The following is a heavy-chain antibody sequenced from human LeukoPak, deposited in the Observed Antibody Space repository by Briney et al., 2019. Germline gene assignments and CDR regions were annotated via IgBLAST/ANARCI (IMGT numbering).Heavy chain of an antibody. CDR2: ISSSGSI. J-gene: IGHJ6*04. V-gene: IGHV3-11*04. CDR1: GFTFSDNY. Sequence: GGSLRLSCAASGFTFSDNYMSWIRQAPGKGLEWVSYISSSGSIYYADSVKGRFTISRDNSKNTLYLQMNSLRAEDTAVYYCAELGITMIGGVWGKGTTVTISS. CDR3: AELGITMIGGV. D-gene: IGHD3-10*02.